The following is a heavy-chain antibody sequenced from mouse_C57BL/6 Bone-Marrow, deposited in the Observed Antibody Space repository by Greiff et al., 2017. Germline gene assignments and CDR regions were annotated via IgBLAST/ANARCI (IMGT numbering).Heavy chain of an antibody. Sequence: EVQLQQSVAELVRPGASVKLSCTASGFNIKNTYMHWVKQRPEQGLEWIGRIDPANGNTKYVPSFQGNVLISADTSSNIAYLQLSSLTSKDTAIYYCALDYPWFAYWGQGTLVTVSA. V-gene: IGHV14-3*01. CDR2: IDPANGNT. CDR3: ALDYPWFAY. D-gene: IGHD2-4*01. CDR1: GFNIKNTY. J-gene: IGHJ3*01.